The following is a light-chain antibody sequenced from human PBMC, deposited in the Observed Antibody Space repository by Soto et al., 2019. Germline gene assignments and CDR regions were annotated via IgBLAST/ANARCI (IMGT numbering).Light chain of an antibody. CDR2: RAS. V-gene: IGKV3-15*01. CDR3: QPYQNLWA. CDR1: QSVYSN. J-gene: IGKJ1*01. Sequence: EIVMTQSPATLSVSPGERATLSCRASQSVYSNVAWYQQRPGQAPRLLIYRASTRATGIPARFSGSGSGTEFTLTISSLQSEDFAVYYCQPYQNLWAFGQGTKVEIK.